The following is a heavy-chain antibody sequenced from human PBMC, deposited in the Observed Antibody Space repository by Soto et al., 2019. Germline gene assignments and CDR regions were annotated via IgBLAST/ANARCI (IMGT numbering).Heavy chain of an antibody. CDR3: AKKGYSSSLPLYYYYGMDV. Sequence: GGSLRLSCAASGFTFSSYGMHWVRQAPGKGLEWVAVISYDGSNKYYADSVKGRFTISRDNSKNTLYLQMNSLRAEDTAVYYCAKKGYSSSLPLYYYYGMDVWGQGTTVTVSS. J-gene: IGHJ6*02. D-gene: IGHD6-13*01. V-gene: IGHV3-30*18. CDR1: GFTFSSYG. CDR2: ISYDGSNK.